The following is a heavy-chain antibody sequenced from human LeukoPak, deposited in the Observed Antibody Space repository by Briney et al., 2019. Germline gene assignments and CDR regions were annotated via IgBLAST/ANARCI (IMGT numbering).Heavy chain of an antibody. CDR2: INWNGGST. Sequence: GGSLRLSCAASGFTFDDYGMSWVRQAPGKGLEWVSGINWNGGSTGYADSVKGRFTISRDNAKNSLYLQMNSLRAEDTALYYCARERCSSTSCYAVDPYYYYYYMDVWGKGTTVTVSS. CDR3: ARERCSSTSCYAVDPYYYYYYMDV. CDR1: GFTFDDYG. V-gene: IGHV3-20*04. D-gene: IGHD2-2*01. J-gene: IGHJ6*03.